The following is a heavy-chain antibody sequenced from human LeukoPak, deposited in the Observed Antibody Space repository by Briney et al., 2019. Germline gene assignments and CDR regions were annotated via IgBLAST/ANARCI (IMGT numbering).Heavy chain of an antibody. J-gene: IGHJ5*02. CDR1: GFTFSSNW. CDR3: VKKGYSWSPRFDP. CDR2: IKPDGSAG. D-gene: IGHD6-13*01. V-gene: IGHV3-7*03. Sequence: GGSLRLSCATSGFTFSSNWMSWVRHVPGRGLDWVANIKPDGSAGYYAASVKGRFTVSRDNAKNSLYLQMNSLRAEDTATYYCVKKGYSWSPRFDPWGQGTLVTVSS.